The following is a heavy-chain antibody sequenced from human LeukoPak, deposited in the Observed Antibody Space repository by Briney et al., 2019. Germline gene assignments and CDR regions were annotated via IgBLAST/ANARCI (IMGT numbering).Heavy chain of an antibody. CDR3: AKDGGLWVSAHWGDS. Sequence: GGSLRLSCAASGFTFNNYSVNWVRQAPGKGLEWVSSISSSSYYIYYADSVKGRFTVSRDNSKNTLFLQMNSLRAEDTAVYYCAKDGGLWVSAHWGDSWGRGTLVTVSS. CDR2: ISSSSYYI. D-gene: IGHD7-27*01. V-gene: IGHV3-21*04. CDR1: GFTFNNYS. J-gene: IGHJ4*02.